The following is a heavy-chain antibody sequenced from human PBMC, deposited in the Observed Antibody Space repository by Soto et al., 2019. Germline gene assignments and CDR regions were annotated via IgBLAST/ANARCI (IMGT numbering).Heavy chain of an antibody. Sequence: SGTLSLTFTVSGGSISSYYWSWIRQPAGKGLEWIGRIYTSGSTNYNPSLKSRVTMSVDTSKNQFSLKLSSVAAADTAVYYCERGEGEQNYYYYGMDVWGQGTTVTVSS. D-gene: IGHD3-16*01. J-gene: IGHJ6*02. CDR2: IYTSGST. V-gene: IGHV4-4*07. CDR1: GGSISSYY. CDR3: ERGEGEQNYYYYGMDV.